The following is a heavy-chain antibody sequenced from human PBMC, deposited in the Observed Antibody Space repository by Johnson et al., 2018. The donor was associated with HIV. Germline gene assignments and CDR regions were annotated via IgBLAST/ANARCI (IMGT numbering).Heavy chain of an antibody. CDR3: ARDQAYRSSWAFSFDI. CDR2: ISYDGSDK. Sequence: VQLLESGGGVVQSGRSLRLSCAASGFTFSSYDMHWVRQAPAKGLEWVAVISYDGSDKDYADSVKGRFTISRDSSKNTVFLQMNSLRSDDTAVYFCARDQAYRSSWAFSFDIWGQGTMVIVSS. CDR1: GFTFSSYD. J-gene: IGHJ3*02. D-gene: IGHD6-13*01. V-gene: IGHV3-30*03.